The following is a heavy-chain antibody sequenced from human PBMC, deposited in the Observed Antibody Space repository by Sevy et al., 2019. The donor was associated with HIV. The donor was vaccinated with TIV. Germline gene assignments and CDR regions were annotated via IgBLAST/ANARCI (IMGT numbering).Heavy chain of an antibody. CDR2: ISGSGDST. V-gene: IGHV3-23*01. D-gene: IGHD2-2*01. J-gene: IGHJ6*02. CDR3: ATVVVPADIDPFYYYAYGMDV. CDR1: GFTFSNYA. Sequence: GGSLRLSCAASGFTFSNYAINWVRQAPGKGLEWVSRISGSGDSTFYADSVKGRFTISRDNSKKTVHRQMNSLKVEDTAVYYCATVVVPADIDPFYYYAYGMDVWGQGTTVTVSS.